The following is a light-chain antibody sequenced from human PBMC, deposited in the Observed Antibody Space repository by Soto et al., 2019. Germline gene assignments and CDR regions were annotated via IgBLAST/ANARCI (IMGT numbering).Light chain of an antibody. V-gene: IGKV1D-12*01. CDR3: QQDNSFPFT. Sequence: DIQMTQSRSSVSASVGDRFRITCRASQGISNWLAWYQQKPGRAPKLLIYAASSLQSGVSSRFSGSGSGTDFTLTISSLQPEEFATYYCQQDNSFPFTFGPGTKVDSK. J-gene: IGKJ3*01. CDR1: QGISNW. CDR2: AAS.